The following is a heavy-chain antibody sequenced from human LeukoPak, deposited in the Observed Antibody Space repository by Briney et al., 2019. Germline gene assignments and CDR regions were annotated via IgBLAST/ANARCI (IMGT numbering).Heavy chain of an antibody. Sequence: SETLSLTCTVSSGSISSYYWSWIRQPPGKGLEWIGYIYYSGSTNYNPSLKSRVTISVDTSKNQFSLKLSSVTAADTAVYYCARDLGSGSYPDAFDIWGQGTMVTVSS. CDR3: ARDLGSGSYPDAFDI. D-gene: IGHD3-10*01. CDR1: SGSISSYY. CDR2: IYYSGST. V-gene: IGHV4-59*01. J-gene: IGHJ3*02.